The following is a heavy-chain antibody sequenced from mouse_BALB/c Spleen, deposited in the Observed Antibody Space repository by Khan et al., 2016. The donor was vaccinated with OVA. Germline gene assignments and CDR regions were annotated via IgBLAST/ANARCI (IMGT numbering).Heavy chain of an antibody. J-gene: IGHJ2*01. CDR1: GYSITSDYA. CDR2: ISYSGNT. CDR3: ARVYGGDFDY. V-gene: IGHV3-2*02. Sequence: VQLQQSGPGLVKPSQSLSLTCTVTGYSITSDYAWNWIRQFPGNKLEWMGFISYSGNTNYNPSLKSRISITRDTSKNQFFLQLNSVTTGDTARYYCARVYGGDFDYWGQGTTLTVSS. D-gene: IGHD1-1*01.